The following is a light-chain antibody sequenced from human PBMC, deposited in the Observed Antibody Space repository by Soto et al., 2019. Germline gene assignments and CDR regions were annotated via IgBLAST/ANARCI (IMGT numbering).Light chain of an antibody. J-gene: IGKJ2*01. Sequence: DIVMTQSPLSLPVTPGEPASISCRSSQSLLHSNGYTYFDWFLQKPGQSPQLLIYLGSNRASGVPDRFSSSGSGTDFTLKISRVEAEDVGVYYCMQSLKTPFTFGQGTKLEIK. CDR3: MQSLKTPFT. CDR1: QSLLHSNGYTY. CDR2: LGS. V-gene: IGKV2-28*01.